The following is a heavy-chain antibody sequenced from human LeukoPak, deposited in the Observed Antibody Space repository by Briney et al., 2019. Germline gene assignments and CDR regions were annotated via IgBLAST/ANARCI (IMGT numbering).Heavy chain of an antibody. D-gene: IGHD3-3*01. CDR3: ASIRLRNAYGMDV. J-gene: IGHJ6*02. CDR2: IYYSGST. Sequence: SQTLSLTCTVSGGSISSGDYYWSWIRQPPGKGLERIGYIYYSGSTYYNPSLKSRVTISVDTSKNQFSLKLSSVTAADTAVYYCASIRLRNAYGMDVWGQGTTVTVSS. CDR1: GGSISSGDYY. V-gene: IGHV4-30-4*01.